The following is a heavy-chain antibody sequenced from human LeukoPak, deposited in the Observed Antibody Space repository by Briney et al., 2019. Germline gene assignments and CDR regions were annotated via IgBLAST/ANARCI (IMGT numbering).Heavy chain of an antibody. CDR3: ARVTTMIDNWFDP. V-gene: IGHV4-31*03. Sequence: SETLSLTCTVSGGSISSGGYYWSWIRQHPGKGLEWIGYIYYSGSTYYNPSLESRVTISVDTSKNQFSLKLSSVTAADTAVYYCARVTTMIDNWFDPWGQGTLVTVSS. CDR1: GGSISSGGYY. J-gene: IGHJ5*02. D-gene: IGHD3-22*01. CDR2: IYYSGST.